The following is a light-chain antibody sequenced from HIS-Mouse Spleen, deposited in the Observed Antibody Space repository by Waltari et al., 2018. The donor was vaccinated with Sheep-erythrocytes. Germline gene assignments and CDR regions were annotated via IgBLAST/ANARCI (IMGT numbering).Light chain of an antibody. CDR3: MQGIHLPWT. CDR1: QSLLHSTGYNY. CDR2: LGS. V-gene: IGKV2-28*01. Sequence: DIVMTQSPLSLPVTPGEPASISCRSSQSLLHSTGYNYLEWYLQKPGQSPQLLIYLGSNRASGVPDRFSGSGSCTDFTLKISRVEAEDVGVYYCMQGIHLPWTFGQGTKVEIK. J-gene: IGKJ1*01.